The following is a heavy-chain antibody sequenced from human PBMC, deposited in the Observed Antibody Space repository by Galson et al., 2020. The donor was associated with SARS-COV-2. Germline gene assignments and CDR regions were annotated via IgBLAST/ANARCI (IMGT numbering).Heavy chain of an antibody. V-gene: IGHV1-46*01. J-gene: IGHJ6*03. CDR1: GYTFTSYY. CDR2: INPSGGCT. Sequence: ASVKVSCKASGYTFTSYYMHWVRQAPGQGLEWMGIINPSGGCTSYAQKFQGRVTMTRDTSTSTVYMELSSLRSEDTAVYYCARDWLARSEYYDYVWGSYRSKGGYYMDVWGKGTTVTVSS. CDR3: ARDWLARSEYYDYVWGSYRSKGGYYMDV. D-gene: IGHD3-16*02.